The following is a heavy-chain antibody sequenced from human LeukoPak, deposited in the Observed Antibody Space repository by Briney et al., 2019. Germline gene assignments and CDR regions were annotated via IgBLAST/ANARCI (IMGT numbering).Heavy chain of an antibody. CDR2: INPVNSDT. J-gene: IGHJ4*02. CDR3: ARQVSYGDYVGY. Sequence: GDSLKISCKGSGYIFTDSWIAWVRQMPGKGLEWTGIINPVNSDTRYSPSFQGQVTISADKSISTAYLQWSSLKASDTAMYYCARQVSYGDYVGYWGQGTLVTVSS. D-gene: IGHD4-17*01. V-gene: IGHV5-51*01. CDR1: GYIFTDSW.